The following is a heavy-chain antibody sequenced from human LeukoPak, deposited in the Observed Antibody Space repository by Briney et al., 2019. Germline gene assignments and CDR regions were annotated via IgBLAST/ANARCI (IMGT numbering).Heavy chain of an antibody. CDR2: INPNSGGT. CDR3: ARATSWYSYGMDV. J-gene: IGHJ6*02. D-gene: IGHD2-2*01. V-gene: IGHV1-2*06. Sequence: AASVKVSCKASGYTFTGYYMHWVRQAPGQGLQWMGRINPNSGGTNYAQKFQGRVTMTRDTSISTAYMELSRLRSDDTAVYYCARATSWYSYGMDVWGQGTTVTVSS. CDR1: GYTFTGYY.